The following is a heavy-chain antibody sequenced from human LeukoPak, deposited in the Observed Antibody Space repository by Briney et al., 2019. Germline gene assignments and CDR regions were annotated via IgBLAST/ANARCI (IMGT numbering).Heavy chain of an antibody. Sequence: GASVKVSCKASGYTFITYGIAWVRQAPGQGLEWMGRIIPILGIPDYAQKFQGRVTITADKSTSTAYMELSSLRSEDTAVYYCATSGDLRRTAPGYWGQGTLVTVSS. J-gene: IGHJ4*02. D-gene: IGHD3-10*01. V-gene: IGHV1-69*04. CDR2: IIPILGIP. CDR1: GYTFITYG. CDR3: ATSGDLRRTAPGY.